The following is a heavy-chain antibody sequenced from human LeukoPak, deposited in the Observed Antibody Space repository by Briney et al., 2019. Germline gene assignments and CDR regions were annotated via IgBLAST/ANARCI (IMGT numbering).Heavy chain of an antibody. CDR2: IYSSGNT. Sequence: SETLSLTCTVSGASISSHYWSWIRQPPGKGLEWIGYIYSSGNTNYSPSLKSRVSISVDTSKNQFSLKLSSVTAADTAVYYCARVMGYYDRSGYHTNDAFDIWGQGTMVTVSS. CDR3: ARVMGYYDRSGYHTNDAFDI. J-gene: IGHJ3*02. CDR1: GASISSHY. D-gene: IGHD3-22*01. V-gene: IGHV4-59*11.